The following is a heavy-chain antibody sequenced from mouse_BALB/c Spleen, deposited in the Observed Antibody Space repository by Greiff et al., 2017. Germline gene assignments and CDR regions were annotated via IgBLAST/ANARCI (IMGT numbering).Heavy chain of an antibody. V-gene: IGHV5-4*02. CDR3: ASPRSYYYGRSYYAMDY. CDR1: GFTFSDYY. Sequence: EVQRVESGGGLVKPGGSLKLSCAASGFTFSDYYMYWVRQTPEKRLEWVATISDGGSYTYYPDSVKGRFTISRDNAKNNLYLQMSSLKSEDTAMYYCASPRSYYYGRSYYAMDYWGQGTSVTVSS. D-gene: IGHD1-1*01. J-gene: IGHJ4*01. CDR2: ISDGGSYT.